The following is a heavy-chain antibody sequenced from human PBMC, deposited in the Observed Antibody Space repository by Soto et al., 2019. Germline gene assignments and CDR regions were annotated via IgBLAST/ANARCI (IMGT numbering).Heavy chain of an antibody. CDR2: ISGSGGST. CDR1: GFTFSSYA. J-gene: IGHJ5*02. D-gene: IGHD2-15*01. Sequence: GGSLRLSCAASGFTFSSYAMSWVRQAPGKGLEWVSAISGSGGSTYYADSVKGRFTISRDNSKNTLYLQMNSLRAEDTAVYYCATLRGRYDVVVVAAKSNWFDPWGQGTLVTVSS. V-gene: IGHV3-23*01. CDR3: ATLRGRYDVVVVAAKSNWFDP.